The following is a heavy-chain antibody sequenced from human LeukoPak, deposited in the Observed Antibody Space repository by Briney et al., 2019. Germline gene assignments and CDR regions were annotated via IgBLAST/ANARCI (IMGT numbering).Heavy chain of an antibody. V-gene: IGHV4-34*01. J-gene: IGHJ4*02. CDR2: INHSGST. CDR3: AGLKDIVATISFDY. Sequence: SETLSLTCAVYGGSFSGYYWSWIRQPPGKGLEWIGEINHSGSTNYNPSLKSRVTISVDTPKNQFSLKLSSVTAADTAVYYCAGLKDIVATISFDYWGQGTLVTVSS. D-gene: IGHD5-12*01. CDR1: GGSFSGYY.